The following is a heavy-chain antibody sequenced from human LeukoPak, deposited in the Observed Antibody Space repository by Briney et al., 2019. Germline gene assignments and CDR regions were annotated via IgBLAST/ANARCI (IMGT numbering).Heavy chain of an antibody. J-gene: IGHJ4*02. Sequence: SGTLSLTCAVSGGSISSSNWWSWVRQPPGKGLEWIGEIYHSGSANYNPSLKSRVTISVDKSKNQFSLNLSSVTAADTAVYYCAADFEGTSGLFDYWGQGTLVTVSS. CDR1: GGSISSSNW. V-gene: IGHV4-4*02. D-gene: IGHD2-2*01. CDR3: AADFEGTSGLFDY. CDR2: IYHSGSA.